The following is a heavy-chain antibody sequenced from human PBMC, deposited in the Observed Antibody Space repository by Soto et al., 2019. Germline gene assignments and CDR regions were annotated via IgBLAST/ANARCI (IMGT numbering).Heavy chain of an antibody. J-gene: IGHJ5*02. CDR2: IYYNGNT. Sequence: QVQVQESGPGLVKPSETLALTCSVSGASFSSYYWSWIRQPPGKGLEWIGYIYYNGNTDYNPSLKSRVTMSVDTSKNQCFLKLTSVTAADTAVYYCAGAFITMVRGVGINWFDPWGQGTLVTVSS. CDR1: GASFSSYY. CDR3: AGAFITMVRGVGINWFDP. V-gene: IGHV4-59*01. D-gene: IGHD3-10*01.